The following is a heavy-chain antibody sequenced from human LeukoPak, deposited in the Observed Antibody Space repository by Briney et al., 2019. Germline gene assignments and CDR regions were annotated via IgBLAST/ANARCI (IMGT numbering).Heavy chain of an antibody. D-gene: IGHD3-3*01. CDR2: INHNGST. CDR1: GGSLSGYY. CDR3: ARARGRITIFGVVMFDY. V-gene: IGHV4-34*01. Sequence: SETLSLTCAVYGGSLSGYYWSWIRQPPGKGLEWIGEINHNGSTNYNPSLKSRVTISVDTSKNQFSLKLSSVTAADTAVYYCARARGRITIFGVVMFDYWGQGTLVTVSS. J-gene: IGHJ4*02.